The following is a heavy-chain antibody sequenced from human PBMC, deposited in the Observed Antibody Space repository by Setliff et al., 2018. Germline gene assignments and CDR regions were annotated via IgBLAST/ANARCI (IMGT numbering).Heavy chain of an antibody. D-gene: IGHD2-2*01. Sequence: ASVKVSCKASGYTFTSYDINWVRQATGQGLEWMGWMNPNSGNTGYAQKFQGRVTITRNTSISTAYMELSSLRSEDTAVYYCARLGGSSTSGGFYYFYYYMDVWGKGTTVTVSS. V-gene: IGHV1-8*03. J-gene: IGHJ6*03. CDR2: MNPNSGNT. CDR3: ARLGGSSTSGGFYYFYYYMDV. CDR1: GYTFTSYD.